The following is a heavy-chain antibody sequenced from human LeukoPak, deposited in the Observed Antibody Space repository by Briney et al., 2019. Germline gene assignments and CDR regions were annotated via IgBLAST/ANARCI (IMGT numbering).Heavy chain of an antibody. V-gene: IGHV4-59*12. D-gene: IGHD2-15*01. CDR3: ARAAVAATRHSPGRYYCYGMDV. CDR2: IYYSGST. CDR1: GGSISSYY. J-gene: IGHJ6*04. Sequence: SETLSLTCTVSGGSISSYYWSWIRQPPGKGLEWIGYIYYSGSTNYNPSLKSRVTISVDTSKNQFSLKLSSVTAADTAVYYCARAAVAATRHSPGRYYCYGMDVWGKGTTVTVSS.